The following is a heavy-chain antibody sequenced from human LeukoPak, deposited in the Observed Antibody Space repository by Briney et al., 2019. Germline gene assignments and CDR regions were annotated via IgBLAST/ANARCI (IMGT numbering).Heavy chain of an antibody. CDR3: ARDGWGYDILTGYYTPVNFDY. CDR1: GYTFTGYY. CDR2: INPNSGGT. V-gene: IGHV1-2*02. J-gene: IGHJ4*02. D-gene: IGHD3-9*01. Sequence: ASVKVSCKASGYTFTGYYMHWVRQAPGQGLEWMEWINPNSGGTNYAQKFQGRVTMTRDTSISTAYMELSRLRSDDTAVYYCARDGWGYDILTGYYTPVNFDYWGQGTLVTVSS.